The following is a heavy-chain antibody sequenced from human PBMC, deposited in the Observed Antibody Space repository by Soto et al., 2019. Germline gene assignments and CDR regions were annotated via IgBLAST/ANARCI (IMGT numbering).Heavy chain of an antibody. Sequence: SETLSLTCTVSGDSIISNGHYWGWIRQPPGEGLEWIGSISHSGFTHYSPSLKSRLAISVDTSKNQFSLKLSSVTAADTAVYYCARTPAGYCSSTSCYPYYMDVWGKGTTVTVSS. J-gene: IGHJ6*03. V-gene: IGHV4-39*01. CDR2: ISHSGFT. CDR3: ARTPAGYCSSTSCYPYYMDV. D-gene: IGHD2-2*01. CDR1: GDSIISNGHY.